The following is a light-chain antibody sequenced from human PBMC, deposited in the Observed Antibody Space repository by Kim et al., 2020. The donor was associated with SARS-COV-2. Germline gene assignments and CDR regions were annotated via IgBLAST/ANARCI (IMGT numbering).Light chain of an antibody. Sequence: LYPGEGATLSCRASQSVSSYLAWYQQKPGQAPRLLIYDASNRATGIPARFSGSGSGTDFTLTISSLEPEDFAVYYCQQRSNWPITFGQGTRLEIK. CDR3: QQRSNWPIT. V-gene: IGKV3-11*01. CDR1: QSVSSY. CDR2: DAS. J-gene: IGKJ5*01.